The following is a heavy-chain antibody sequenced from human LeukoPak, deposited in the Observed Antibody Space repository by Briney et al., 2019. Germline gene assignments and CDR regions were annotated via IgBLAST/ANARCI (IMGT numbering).Heavy chain of an antibody. V-gene: IGHV4-4*07. D-gene: IGHD3-10*01. J-gene: IGHJ6*02. CDR3: ARETMVRGVIFYYYGMDV. CDR1: GGSISSYY. CDR2: IYTSGST. Sequence: PSETLSLTCTVSGGSISSYYWSWIRQPAGKGLEWIGRIYTSGSTNYNPSLKSRVTMSVGTSKNQFSLKLSSVTAADTAVYYCARETMVRGVIFYYYGMDVWGQGTTVTVSS.